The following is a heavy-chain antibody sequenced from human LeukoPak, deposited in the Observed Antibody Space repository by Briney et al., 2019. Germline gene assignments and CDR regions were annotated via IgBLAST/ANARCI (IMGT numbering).Heavy chain of an antibody. CDR1: GGSFSGYY. J-gene: IGHJ6*03. D-gene: IGHD2-2*01. CDR2: INHSGST. Sequence: SETLSLTCAVYGGSFSGYYWSWIRQPPGKGLQWIGEINHSGSTNYNPSLKSRVTISVDTSKNQFSLKLSSVTAADTAVYYRARDSLRYCSSTSCYYEAFTGYYYMDVWGKGTTVTVSS. V-gene: IGHV4-34*01. CDR3: ARDSLRYCSSTSCYYEAFTGYYYMDV.